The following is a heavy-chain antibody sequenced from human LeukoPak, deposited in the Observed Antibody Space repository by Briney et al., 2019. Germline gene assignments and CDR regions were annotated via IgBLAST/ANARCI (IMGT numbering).Heavy chain of an antibody. Sequence: PGGSLRLSCAASGFTFRHYYMNWVRLAPGKGPAWVANIREDGSDDTYEASVKGRFTISRDNARNSLFLQMNSLRAEDTAVYYCARGDGYYFGFWGQGTPVTVSS. V-gene: IGHV3-7*03. CDR2: IREDGSDD. CDR3: ARGDGYYFGF. J-gene: IGHJ4*02. CDR1: GFTFRHYY.